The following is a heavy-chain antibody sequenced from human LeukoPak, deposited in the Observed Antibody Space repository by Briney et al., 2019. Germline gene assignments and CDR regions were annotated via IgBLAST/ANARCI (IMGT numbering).Heavy chain of an antibody. J-gene: IGHJ4*02. D-gene: IGHD1-7*01. Sequence: ASVKVSCKASAGTFSSYAISWLRQAPAQGLEWMGGIILIFGTANYAQKFQGRVTITTDESTSTAYMELSSLRSEDTAVYYCARARTNWNYSPPAYWGQGTLVTVSS. CDR2: IILIFGTA. V-gene: IGHV1-69*05. CDR3: ARARTNWNYSPPAY. CDR1: AGTFSSYA.